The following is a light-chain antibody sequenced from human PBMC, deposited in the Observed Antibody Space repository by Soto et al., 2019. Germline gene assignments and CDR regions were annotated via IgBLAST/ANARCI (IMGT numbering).Light chain of an antibody. J-gene: IGKJ1*01. Sequence: EIVMTQSPATLSVSPGERATLSCRASQSVSSTYLAWYQQKPGRAPRLLIYDASSRATGIPDRFSGSGSGTDFTLTISRLEPEDFAVYYCQQFSSTPWTFGQGTKV. V-gene: IGKV3-20*01. CDR2: DAS. CDR3: QQFSSTPWT. CDR1: QSVSSTY.